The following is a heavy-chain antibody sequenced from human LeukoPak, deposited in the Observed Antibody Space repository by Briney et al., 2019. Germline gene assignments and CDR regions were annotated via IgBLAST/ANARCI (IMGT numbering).Heavy chain of an antibody. V-gene: IGHV3-64*01. Sequence: GGSLRLSCAASGFTLSSYAMHWVRQAPGKGVEYVSAISKNGGNTYYANSVKGRFSISRDNSKNTLYLQMGSLRTEDMSVYYCPRVGEGRYYQYYYMDVWGKGTTVTVPS. D-gene: IGHD1-26*01. J-gene: IGHJ6*03. CDR3: PRVGEGRYYQYYYMDV. CDR1: GFTLSSYA. CDR2: ISKNGGNT.